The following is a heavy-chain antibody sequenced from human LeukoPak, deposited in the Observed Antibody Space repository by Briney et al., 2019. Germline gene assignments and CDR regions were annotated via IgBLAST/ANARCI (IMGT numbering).Heavy chain of an antibody. J-gene: IGHJ5*02. Sequence: SETLSLTCTVSGGSSSSYYWSWIRQPPGKGLEWIGYIYYSGSTNYNPSLKSRVTISVDTSKNQFSLKLSSVTAADTAVYYCARRYNWNYGWFDPWGQGTLVTVSS. CDR3: ARRYNWNYGWFDP. CDR2: IYYSGST. V-gene: IGHV4-59*01. CDR1: GGSSSSYY. D-gene: IGHD1-7*01.